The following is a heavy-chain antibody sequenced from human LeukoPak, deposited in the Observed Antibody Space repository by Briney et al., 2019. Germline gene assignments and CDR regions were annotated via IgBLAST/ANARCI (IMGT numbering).Heavy chain of an antibody. CDR1: GFTVSNTY. J-gene: IGHJ1*01. V-gene: IGHV3-53*01. Sequence: GGSLTLSCAASGFTVSNTYKYWACMPQGTGQGRESVFYSGGSTHYADSVKGRFTISRDNSKNTLYLQMSSLSAEDTALYYCAGAVAGPSRGWEYFQHWGQGTLVTVSS. D-gene: IGHD6-19*01. CDR2: FYSGGST. CDR3: AGAVAGPSRGWEYFQH.